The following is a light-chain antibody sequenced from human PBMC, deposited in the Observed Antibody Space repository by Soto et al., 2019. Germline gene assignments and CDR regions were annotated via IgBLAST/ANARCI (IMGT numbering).Light chain of an antibody. CDR3: PQYYSTTRT. CDR2: DAS. V-gene: IGKV1-5*01. CDR1: QSINTW. Sequence: DIQMTQSPSTLSASVGDRVTITCRASQSINTWLAWYQQKPGKAPKLLIYDASRLESGVRSLFVCSGAGPDCTRPISSLQPEDVSVASCPQYYSTTRTFGQGTKVDIK. J-gene: IGKJ1*01.